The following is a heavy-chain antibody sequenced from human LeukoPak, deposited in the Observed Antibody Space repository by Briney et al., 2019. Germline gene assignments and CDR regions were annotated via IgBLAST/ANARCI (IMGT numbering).Heavy chain of an antibody. CDR3: ATKQWLVLY. Sequence: GGSPRLSCAASGFTFSSYGMHWVRQAPGRGLEWVSAISGSGGSTYYADSVKGRFTISRDNSKNTLYLQMNSLRAEDTAVYYCATKQWLVLYWGQGTLVTVSS. V-gene: IGHV3-23*01. CDR1: GFTFSSYG. CDR2: ISGSGGST. J-gene: IGHJ4*02. D-gene: IGHD6-19*01.